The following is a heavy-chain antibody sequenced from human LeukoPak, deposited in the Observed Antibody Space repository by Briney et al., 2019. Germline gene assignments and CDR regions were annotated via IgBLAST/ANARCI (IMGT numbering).Heavy chain of an antibody. J-gene: IGHJ5*01. CDR2: ISNNGGYT. Sequence: GGSLRLSCAASGFTLSSSAMSWVRQAPGKGLEWVSAISNNGGYTYYADSVQGRFTISRDNSKSTLCLQMNSLRAEDTAVYYCAKDYCHGGFCPFPFFDSWGQGTLVTVSS. CDR3: AKDYCHGGFCPFPFFDS. CDR1: GFTLSSSA. D-gene: IGHD2-15*01. V-gene: IGHV3-23*01.